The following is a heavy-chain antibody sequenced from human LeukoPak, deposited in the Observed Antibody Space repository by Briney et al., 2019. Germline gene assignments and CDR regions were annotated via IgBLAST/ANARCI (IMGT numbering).Heavy chain of an antibody. V-gene: IGHV4-34*01. CDR3: ARHRKVGYFDWSASRMIRFDP. CDR2: INHSGST. CDR1: GGSSSGFS. D-gene: IGHD3-9*01. J-gene: IGHJ5*02. Sequence: SETLSLTCSVYGGSSSGFSWSWIRQPPGKGLEWIGEINHSGSTNYNPSLKSRVTISVDTSKNQFSLKLSSVTAADTAVYYCARHRKVGYFDWSASRMIRFDPWGQGTLVTVSS.